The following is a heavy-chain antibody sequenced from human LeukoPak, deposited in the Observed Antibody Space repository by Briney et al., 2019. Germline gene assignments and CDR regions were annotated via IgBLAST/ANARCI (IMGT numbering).Heavy chain of an antibody. CDR1: GFTFSSYS. J-gene: IGHJ3*02. D-gene: IGHD3-22*01. CDR2: ISSSSSTI. V-gene: IGHV3-48*01. CDR3: ASRRYYDSRGAFDI. Sequence: GGSLRLSCAASGFTFSSYSMNWVRQAPGEGLEWVSYISSSSSTIYYADSVKGRFTISRDNAKNSLYLQMNSLRAEDTAVYYCASRRYYDSRGAFDIWGQGTMVTVSS.